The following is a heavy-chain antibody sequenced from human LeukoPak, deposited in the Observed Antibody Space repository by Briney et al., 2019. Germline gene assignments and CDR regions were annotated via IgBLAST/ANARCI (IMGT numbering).Heavy chain of an antibody. CDR3: AKDRTLVVSNWFDP. CDR1: GFTFSSYA. Sequence: PGGSLRLSCAASGFTFSSYAMSWVRQAPGKGLEWVSAISGSRGSTYYADSVKGRFTISRDNSKNTLYLQMNSLRAEDTAVYYCAKDRTLVVSNWFDPWGQGTLVTVSS. J-gene: IGHJ5*02. V-gene: IGHV3-23*01. CDR2: ISGSRGST. D-gene: IGHD3-22*01.